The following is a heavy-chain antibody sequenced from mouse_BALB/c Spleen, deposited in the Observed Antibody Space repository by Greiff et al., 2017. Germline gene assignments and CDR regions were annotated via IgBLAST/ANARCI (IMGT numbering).Heavy chain of an antibody. CDR3: ARDYDGAMDY. CDR2: IYPGDGST. Sequence: QVQLQQSGAGLVKPGASVKLSCKASGYTFTEYIIHWVKQRPGQGLEWIGWIYPGDGSTKYNEKFKGKATLTADKSSSTAYMQLSSLTSENSAVYFCARDYDGAMDYWGQGTSVTVSS. V-gene: IGHV1S56*01. CDR1: GYTFTEYI. D-gene: IGHD2-4*01. J-gene: IGHJ4*01.